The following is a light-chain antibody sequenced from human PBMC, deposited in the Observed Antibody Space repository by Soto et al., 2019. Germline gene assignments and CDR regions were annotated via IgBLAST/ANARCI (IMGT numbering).Light chain of an antibody. Sequence: QSVLTQSHSSSGAAGQRVTISCSGSRSNIGSNTVNWYQQLPGTAPKLLIYDNNQRPSGVPDRFSGSKSGTSASLAISGLQSEDEADYYCAAWDDSLKGYVFGTGTNGTVL. CDR2: DNN. V-gene: IGLV1-44*01. CDR3: AAWDDSLKGYV. J-gene: IGLJ1*01. CDR1: RSNIGSNT.